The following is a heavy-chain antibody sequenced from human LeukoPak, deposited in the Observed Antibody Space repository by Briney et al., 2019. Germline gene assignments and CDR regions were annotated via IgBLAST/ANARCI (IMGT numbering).Heavy chain of an antibody. CDR2: INPNSGGT. J-gene: IGHJ1*01. CDR3: ARVDPDLPRQYFQH. Sequence: ASVKVSCKASGYTFTGYYMHWVRQAPGQGLEWMGWINPNSGGTNYAQKFQGRVTMTRDTSISTAYMELSRLRSDDTAVYYCARVDPDLPRQYFQHWGQGTLVTVSS. D-gene: IGHD1-14*01. CDR1: GYTFTGYY. V-gene: IGHV1-2*02.